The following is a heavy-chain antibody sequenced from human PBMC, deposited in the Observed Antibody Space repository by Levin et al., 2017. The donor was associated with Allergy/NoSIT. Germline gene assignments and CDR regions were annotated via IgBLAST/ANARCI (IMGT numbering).Heavy chain of an antibody. CDR3: ARGRELHSGYDGVGY. J-gene: IGHJ4*02. Sequence: GESLKISCKASGYTFTGYYMHWVRQAPGQGLEWMGWINPNSGGTNYAQKFQGRVTMTRDTSISTAYMELSRLRSDDTAVYYCARGRELHSGYDGVGYWGQGTLVTVSS. D-gene: IGHD5-12*01. V-gene: IGHV1-2*02. CDR1: GYTFTGYY. CDR2: INPNSGGT.